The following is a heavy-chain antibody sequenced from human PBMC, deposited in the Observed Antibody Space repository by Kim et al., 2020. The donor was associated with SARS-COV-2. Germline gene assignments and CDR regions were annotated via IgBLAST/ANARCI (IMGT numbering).Heavy chain of an antibody. D-gene: IGHD3-22*01. V-gene: IGHV4-4*02. J-gene: IGHJ3*02. CDR2: IYHSGST. CDR3: ARDRGRITMIVVVNDAFDI. Sequence: SETLSLTCAVPGGSISSSNWWSWVRQPPGKGLEWIGEIYHSGSTNYNPSLKSRVTISVDKSKNQFSLKLSSVTAADTAVYYCARDRGRITMIVVVNDAFDIWGQGTMVTVSS. CDR1: GGSISSSNW.